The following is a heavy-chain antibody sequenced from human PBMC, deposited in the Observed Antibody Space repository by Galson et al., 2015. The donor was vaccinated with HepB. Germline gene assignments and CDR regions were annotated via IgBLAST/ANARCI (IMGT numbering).Heavy chain of an antibody. J-gene: IGHJ1*01. V-gene: IGHV3-7*01. Sequence: SLRLSCAASGFLFSAYWMSWVRQAPGKGLEWVANIKEDGSEKYYVDSVKGRFTIARDNAKNSLYLQMNSLRAEDTAVYYCVRLLPHYSSGWFGNWGQGTLVTVSS. CDR3: VRLLPHYSSGWFGN. D-gene: IGHD6-19*01. CDR1: GFLFSAYW. CDR2: IKEDGSEK.